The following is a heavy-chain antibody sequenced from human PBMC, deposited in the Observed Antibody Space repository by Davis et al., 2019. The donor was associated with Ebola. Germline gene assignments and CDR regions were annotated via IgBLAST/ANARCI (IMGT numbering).Heavy chain of an antibody. CDR1: GFTFSSYG. V-gene: IGHV3-30*18. D-gene: IGHD2-8*01. J-gene: IGHJ4*02. CDR3: AKELVLMVYPRPFDY. CDR2: ISYDGSNK. Sequence: PGGSLRLSCAASGFTFSSYGMHWVRQAPGKGLEWVAVISYDGSNKYYADSVKGRFTISRDNSKNTLYLQMNSLRAEDTAVYYCAKELVLMVYPRPFDYWGQGTLVTVSS.